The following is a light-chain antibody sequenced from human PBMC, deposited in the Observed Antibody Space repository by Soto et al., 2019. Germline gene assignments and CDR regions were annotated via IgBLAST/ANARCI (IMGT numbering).Light chain of an antibody. CDR2: EVS. Sequence: QSALTQPPSASGSPGQSVTISCTGTSSDVGGYNYVSWYQQYPGKAPKLMIYEVSKRPSGVPDRFSGSKSGNTASLTVSGLQAEDEADYYCSSYAASNIYVFGTGTKLTVL. CDR3: SSYAASNIYV. V-gene: IGLV2-8*01. J-gene: IGLJ1*01. CDR1: SSDVGGYNY.